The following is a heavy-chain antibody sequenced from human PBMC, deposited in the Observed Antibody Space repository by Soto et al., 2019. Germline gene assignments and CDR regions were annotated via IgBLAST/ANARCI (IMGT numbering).Heavy chain of an antibody. J-gene: IGHJ6*02. D-gene: IGHD3-10*01. Sequence: SETLSLTCTVSGGSVSSGSYYWSWIRQPPGKGLEWIGYIYYSGSTNYNPSIKSRVTISVDTSKNQFSLELSSVTDADTAVYYCARDLRGSFGELFGGMDVWGQGTTVTVSS. CDR2: IYYSGST. CDR3: ARDLRGSFGELFGGMDV. CDR1: GGSVSSGSYY. V-gene: IGHV4-61*01.